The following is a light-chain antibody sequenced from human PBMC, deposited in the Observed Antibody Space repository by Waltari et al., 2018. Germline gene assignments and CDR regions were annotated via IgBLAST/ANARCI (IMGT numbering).Light chain of an antibody. CDR3: NSRDSSGNHVV. J-gene: IGLJ2*01. CDR1: SLRSHY. Sequence: SSELTQDPAVSVALGQTVRITCQGDSLRSHYEIWYQQNQGRAPVLVIYGKNNRPSGIPDRFSGSSSGNTASLTITGAQAEDEADYYCNSRDSSGNHVVFGGGTKLTVL. V-gene: IGLV3-19*01. CDR2: GKN.